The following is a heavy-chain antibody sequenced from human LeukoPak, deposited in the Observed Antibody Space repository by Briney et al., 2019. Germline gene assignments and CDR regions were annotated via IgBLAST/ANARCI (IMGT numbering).Heavy chain of an antibody. Sequence: EPGGSLRLSCAASGFTFSSYSMNWFRQAPGKGLEWVSYISSSSSTIYYADSVKGRFTISKDNAKNSLYLQMNSLRAEDTAVYYCARDPPLYGDYNYFDYWGQGTLVTVSS. J-gene: IGHJ4*02. CDR3: ARDPPLYGDYNYFDY. D-gene: IGHD4-17*01. CDR1: GFTFSSYS. V-gene: IGHV3-48*04. CDR2: ISSSSSTI.